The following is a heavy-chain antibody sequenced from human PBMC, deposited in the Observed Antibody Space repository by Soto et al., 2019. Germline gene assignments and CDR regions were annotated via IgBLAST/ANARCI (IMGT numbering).Heavy chain of an antibody. J-gene: IGHJ4*02. Sequence: ASVKVSCKASGGTFSSYTISWVRQAPGQGLEWMGRIIPILGIANYAQKFQGRVTITADKSTSTAYMELSSLRSEDTAVYYCASLYSGYGKGHYFDYWGQGTLVTVSS. V-gene: IGHV1-69*02. D-gene: IGHD5-12*01. CDR3: ASLYSGYGKGHYFDY. CDR2: IIPILGIA. CDR1: GGTFSSYT.